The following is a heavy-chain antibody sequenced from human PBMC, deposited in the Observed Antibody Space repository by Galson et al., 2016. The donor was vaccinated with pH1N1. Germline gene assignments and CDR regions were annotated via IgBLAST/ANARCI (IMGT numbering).Heavy chain of an antibody. J-gene: IGHJ5*02. V-gene: IGHV3-9*01. D-gene: IGHD3-10*01. Sequence: SGAEVKKPGESLKISCAGSGFSFNDYAMHWVRQPPGKGLEWITGTSWSTGMKGYADSVKGRFTISRDNARNSLYLEMNSLRPEDTAFYYCAKDLGPFGSGSLAHWGQGILVTVSS. CDR2: TSWSTGMK. CDR1: GFSFNDYA. CDR3: AKDLGPFGSGSLAH.